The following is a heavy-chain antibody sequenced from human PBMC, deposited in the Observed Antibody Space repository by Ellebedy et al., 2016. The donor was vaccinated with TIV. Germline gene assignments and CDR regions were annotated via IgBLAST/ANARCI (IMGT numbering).Heavy chain of an antibody. CDR2: VYYSGGSS. J-gene: IGHJ4*02. V-gene: IGHV4-39*07. CDR1: GGSISSSSFY. CDR3: SREGSPYSRSSGLDD. D-gene: IGHD6-6*01. Sequence: MPSETLSLTCTVSGGSISSSSFYWAWIRKPPGKGLEWIGSVYYSGGSSDYNPSLKNRVTISVDRSKNQFSLRLSSVTAADTAVYYCSREGSPYSRSSGLDDWGQGTLVIVSS.